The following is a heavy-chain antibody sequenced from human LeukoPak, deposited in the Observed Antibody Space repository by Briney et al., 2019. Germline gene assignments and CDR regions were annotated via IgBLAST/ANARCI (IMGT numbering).Heavy chain of an antibody. J-gene: IGHJ5*02. CDR3: ARRSPAIGSGYPSGFDP. V-gene: IGHV3-74*01. CDR1: GFTFSNYW. D-gene: IGHD3-22*01. Sequence: SGGSLRLSCAASGFTFSNYWMHWVRQAPGKGLVWVSRINTDGTSTSYADSAKGRFTISRDNAKNTLYLQMNSLRAEDTAVYYCARRSPAIGSGYPSGFDPWGQGTLVTVSS. CDR2: INTDGTST.